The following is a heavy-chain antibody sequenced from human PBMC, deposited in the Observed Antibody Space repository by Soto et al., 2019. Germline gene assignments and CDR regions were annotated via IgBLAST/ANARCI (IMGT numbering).Heavy chain of an antibody. V-gene: IGHV1-18*01. CDR3: AKGQFLGDCSGGSCFDAFNI. J-gene: IGHJ3*02. CDR2: ISAYNGNT. D-gene: IGHD2-15*01. Sequence: ASVKVSCKASGYTFTSYGISWVRQAPGQGLEWMGWISAYNGNTNYAQKLQGRVTMTTDTSTSTAYMELRSLRSDDTAVYYCAKGQFLGDCSGGSCFDAFNIWGQGKMVTFSS. CDR1: GYTFTSYG.